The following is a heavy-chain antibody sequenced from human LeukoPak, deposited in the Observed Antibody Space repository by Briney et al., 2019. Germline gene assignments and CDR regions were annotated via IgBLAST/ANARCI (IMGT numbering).Heavy chain of an antibody. V-gene: IGHV4-34*01. CDR1: GGSFSGYY. CDR3: ARGWGGYCSGGSCYSLGYYYMDV. D-gene: IGHD2-15*01. Sequence: PSETLSLTCAVYGGSFSGYYWSWIRQPPGKGLEWIGEINHSGSTNYNPSLKSRVTISVDTSKNQFSLKLSSVTAADTAVYYCARGWGGYCSGGSCYSLGYYYMDVWGKGTTVTVSS. CDR2: INHSGST. J-gene: IGHJ6*03.